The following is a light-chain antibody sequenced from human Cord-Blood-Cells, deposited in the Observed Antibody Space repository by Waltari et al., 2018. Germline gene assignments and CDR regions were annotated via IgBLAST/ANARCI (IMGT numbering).Light chain of an antibody. CDR1: QSISSW. V-gene: IGKV1-5*03. J-gene: IGKJ1*01. CDR3: QQYNSYSRT. CDR2: KAS. Sequence: DIQITQSPSTLPAPVGARVTIPCRASQSISSWLAWYQQTPGKAPKLLIYKASSLESGVPSRFSGSGSGTEFTLTISSLQPDDFATYYCQQYNSYSRTFGQGTKVEIK.